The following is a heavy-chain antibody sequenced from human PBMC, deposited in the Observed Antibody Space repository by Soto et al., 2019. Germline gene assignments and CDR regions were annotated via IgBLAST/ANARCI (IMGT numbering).Heavy chain of an antibody. J-gene: IGHJ4*02. CDR3: ARVRSVGAAGTF. Sequence: GGSLRLSCAASGFTFDDYAMHWVRQAPGKGLEWVSGISWNSGSIGYADSVKGRFTISRDNAKNSLYLQMNSLRAEDTALYYCARVRSVGAAGTFWGQGTLVTVSS. D-gene: IGHD6-13*01. CDR2: ISWNSGSI. V-gene: IGHV3-9*01. CDR1: GFTFDDYA.